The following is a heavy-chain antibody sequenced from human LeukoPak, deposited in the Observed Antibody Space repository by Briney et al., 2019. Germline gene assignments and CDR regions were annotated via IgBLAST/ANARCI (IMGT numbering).Heavy chain of an antibody. J-gene: IGHJ4*02. V-gene: IGHV1-69*13. Sequence: SVTVSCKASGGTFSSYAISWVRQAPGQGLEWMGGIIPIFGTANYAQKFQGRVTITADESTSTAYMELSSLRSEDTAVYYCARVFNYYDSSGYYRRLHYFDYWGQGTLVTVSS. D-gene: IGHD3-22*01. CDR2: IIPIFGTA. CDR1: GGTFSSYA. CDR3: ARVFNYYDSSGYYRRLHYFDY.